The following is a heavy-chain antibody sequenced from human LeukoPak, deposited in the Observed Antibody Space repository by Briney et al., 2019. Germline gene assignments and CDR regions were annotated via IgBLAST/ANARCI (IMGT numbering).Heavy chain of an antibody. CDR2: IRQDGSEE. V-gene: IGHV3-7*05. J-gene: IGHJ5*02. CDR3: AKTSGYRRFDP. Sequence: GGSLRLSCAASGFNIGAYWMSWVRQAPGKGLEWVANIRQDGSEEYYADSVKGRFTISRDNSKNTLYLQMNSLRAEDTAVYYCAKTSGYRRFDPWGQGTLVTVSS. D-gene: IGHD5-12*01. CDR1: GFNIGAYW.